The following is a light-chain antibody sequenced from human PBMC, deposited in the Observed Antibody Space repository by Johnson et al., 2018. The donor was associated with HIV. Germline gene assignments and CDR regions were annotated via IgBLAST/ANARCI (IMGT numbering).Light chain of an antibody. Sequence: QPVLTQPPSVSAAPGQKVTISCSGSSSNIGNNYVSWYQQLPGTAPKLLIYENNKLPSGIPDRFSGSKSVTSATLGITGLQTGDEADYYCGTWDSSLSAGRYVFGTGTKVTVL. CDR3: GTWDSSLSAGRYV. CDR1: SSNIGNNY. CDR2: ENN. V-gene: IGLV1-51*02. J-gene: IGLJ1*01.